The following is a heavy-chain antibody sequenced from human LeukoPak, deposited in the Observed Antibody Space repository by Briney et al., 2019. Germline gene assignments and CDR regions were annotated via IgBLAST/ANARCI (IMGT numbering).Heavy chain of an antibody. Sequence: SETLSLTCSVSGGSVSHSSYYWAWIRQSPGKGLEWIATIYYAGNTHYNPSLRSRVTISMDMSKNHFSLKLSSVPAADTAVYYCARLHYYDSSGYLYYFDYWGQGTLVTVSS. CDR3: ARLHYYDSSGYLYYFDY. D-gene: IGHD3-22*01. J-gene: IGHJ4*02. V-gene: IGHV4-39*02. CDR2: IYYAGNT. CDR1: GGSVSHSSYY.